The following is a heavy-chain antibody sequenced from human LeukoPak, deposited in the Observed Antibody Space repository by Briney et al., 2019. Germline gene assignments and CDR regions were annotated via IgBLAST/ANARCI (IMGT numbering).Heavy chain of an antibody. Sequence: GGSLRLSCAASGFTFSTYAMSWVRQTPGKGLEWVAAISGDNPGTYHANSVKGRFTISRDNSKNTLHLQMSGLRAEDTARYYCAKDPVGHSIGAFCYHFDSWGQGTLVAVSS. D-gene: IGHD2-15*01. CDR2: ISGDNPGT. V-gene: IGHV3-23*01. J-gene: IGHJ4*02. CDR3: AKDPVGHSIGAFCYHFDS. CDR1: GFTFSTYA.